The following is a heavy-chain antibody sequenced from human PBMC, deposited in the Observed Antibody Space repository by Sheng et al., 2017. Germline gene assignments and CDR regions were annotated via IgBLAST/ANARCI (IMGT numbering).Heavy chain of an antibody. J-gene: IGHJ4*02. D-gene: IGHD3-9*01. CDR1: GFTFSSYE. CDR2: ISSSGSTI. V-gene: IGHV3-48*03. CDR3: AREGGYDILTGPYGFDY. Sequence: EVQLVESGGGLVQPGGSLRLSCAASGFTFSSYEMNWVRQAPGKGLEWVSYISSSGSTIYYADSVKGRFTISRDNAKNSLYLQMNSLRAEDTAVYYCAREGGYDILTGPYGFDYWGQGTLVTVSS.